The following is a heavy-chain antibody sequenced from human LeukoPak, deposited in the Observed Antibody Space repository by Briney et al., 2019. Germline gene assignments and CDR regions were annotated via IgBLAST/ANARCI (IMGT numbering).Heavy chain of an antibody. CDR1: GGSFSGYY. J-gene: IGHJ4*02. D-gene: IGHD3-10*01. CDR2: INHSGST. CDR3: ARAHYYGSGSYYNRLSMDFDY. Sequence: SETLSLTCAVYGGSFSGYYWSWLRQPPGKGLEWIGEINHSGSTNYNPSLKSRVTISVDPSKNQFSLKLSSVTAADTAVYYCARAHYYGSGSYYNRLSMDFDYWGQGTLVTVSS. V-gene: IGHV4-34*01.